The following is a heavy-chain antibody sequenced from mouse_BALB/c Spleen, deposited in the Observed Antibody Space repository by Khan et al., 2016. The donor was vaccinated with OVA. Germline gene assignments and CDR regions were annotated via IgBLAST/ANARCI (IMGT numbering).Heavy chain of an antibody. Sequence: QVQLQQSGAELARPGASVKLSCKASGYTFTDYYINWVKQRTGQGLEWIGEINPGSGDIYYNEKFKGKATLTADKSSSTAYMQLVSLTSEDSAVYVCSRRNYFGYTLAYWGQGTLVTVSA. CDR2: INPGSGDI. CDR1: GYTFTDYY. D-gene: IGHD1-2*01. J-gene: IGHJ3*01. CDR3: SRRNYFGYTLAY. V-gene: IGHV1-77*01.